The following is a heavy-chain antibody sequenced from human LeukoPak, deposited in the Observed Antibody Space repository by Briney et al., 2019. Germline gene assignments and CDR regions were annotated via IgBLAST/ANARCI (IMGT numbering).Heavy chain of an antibody. Sequence: KSSETLSLTCTVSGGSISSGGYYWSWIRQHPGKGLEWIGYIYYSGSTYYNPSLKSRVTISVDTSKNQFSLKLSSVTAADTAAYYCARVVPAADFDYWGQGTLVTVSS. CDR3: ARVVPAADFDY. D-gene: IGHD2-2*01. V-gene: IGHV4-31*03. CDR2: IYYSGST. J-gene: IGHJ4*02. CDR1: GGSISSGGYY.